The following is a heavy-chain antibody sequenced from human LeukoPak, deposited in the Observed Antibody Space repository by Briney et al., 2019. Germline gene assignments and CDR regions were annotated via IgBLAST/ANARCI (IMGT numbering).Heavy chain of an antibody. CDR3: ARFGSIWAASHYFDY. CDR2: IYYSGST. CDR1: GGSISSYY. D-gene: IGHD3-16*01. V-gene: IGHV4-59*01. J-gene: IGHJ4*02. Sequence: SETLSLTCTVSGGSISSYYWSWIRQPPGKGLEWIGYIYYSGSTNYNPSLKSRVTISVDTSKNQFSLKLSSVTAADTAVYYCARFGSIWAASHYFDYWGQGTLVIVSS.